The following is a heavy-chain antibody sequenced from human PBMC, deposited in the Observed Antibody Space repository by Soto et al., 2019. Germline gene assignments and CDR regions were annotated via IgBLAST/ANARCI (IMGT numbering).Heavy chain of an antibody. CDR2: ISNDGSRE. J-gene: IGHJ4*02. V-gene: IGHV3-30*18. Sequence: GGSLRLSCTASGFTFSNYGMHWVRQAPGKGLEWVAVISNDGSREYYADSLKGRFTISRDDSENTLSLQMNSLRGEDTAVYYCEKDYDFWSGPDYWGQGTLVTVSS. D-gene: IGHD3-3*01. CDR1: GFTFSNYG. CDR3: EKDYDFWSGPDY.